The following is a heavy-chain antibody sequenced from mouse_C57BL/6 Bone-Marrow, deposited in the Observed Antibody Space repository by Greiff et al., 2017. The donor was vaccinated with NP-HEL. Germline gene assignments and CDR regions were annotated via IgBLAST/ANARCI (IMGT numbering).Heavy chain of an antibody. V-gene: IGHV5-4*01. D-gene: IGHD1-1*02. Sequence: DVKLVESGGGLVKPGGSLKLSCAASGFNFSSYAMSWVRQTPEKRLEWVATISDGGSYTYYPDNVKGRFTISRDNAKNNLYLQLSHLKSEDTAMYYCARDRDLMGVAYGGQGTLVTVPA. J-gene: IGHJ3*01. CDR2: ISDGGSYT. CDR3: ARDRDLMGVAY. CDR1: GFNFSSYA.